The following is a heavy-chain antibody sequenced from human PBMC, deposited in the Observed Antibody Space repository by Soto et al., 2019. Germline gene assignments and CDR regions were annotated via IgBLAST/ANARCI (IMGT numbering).Heavy chain of an antibody. CDR3: ARVYYDSSGYFLDY. J-gene: IGHJ4*02. D-gene: IGHD3-22*01. CDR1: GGSISSGDYY. V-gene: IGHV4-30-4*01. Sequence: PLETLSLTCTVSGGSISSGDYYWSWIRQPPGKGLEWIGYIYYSGSTYYNPSLKSRVTISVDTSKNQFSLKLSSVTAADTAVYYCARVYYDSSGYFLDYWGQGTLVTVSS. CDR2: IYYSGST.